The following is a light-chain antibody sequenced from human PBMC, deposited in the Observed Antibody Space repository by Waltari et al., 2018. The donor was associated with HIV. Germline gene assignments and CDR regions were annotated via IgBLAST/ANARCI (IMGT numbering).Light chain of an antibody. CDR2: VNN. V-gene: IGLV1-40*01. J-gene: IGLJ1*01. Sequence: QSVLTQPPSVSGAPGPRVSLSCPGSGAGHEVTWYQHMAGKPPKLLIFVNNKRPSGFPARFFGSKSGTSASLAITGLQPEDEAHYYCQSFDSSLTGFVFGSGTEVVVL. CDR1: GAGHE. CDR3: QSFDSSLTGFV.